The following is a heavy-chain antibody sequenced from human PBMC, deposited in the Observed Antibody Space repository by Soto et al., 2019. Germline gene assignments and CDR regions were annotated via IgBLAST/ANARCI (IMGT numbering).Heavy chain of an antibody. CDR2: ISSSSSTI. J-gene: IGHJ1*01. D-gene: IGHD2-21*02. CDR1: GFTFSSYS. CDR3: ARDGRSLDLVVVTAKGAEYFQH. V-gene: IGHV3-48*02. Sequence: EVQLVESGGGLVQPGGSLRLSCAASGFTFSSYSMNWVRQAPGKGLEWVSYISSSSSTIYYADSVKGRFTISRDNAKNSLYLQMNSLRDEDTAVYYCARDGRSLDLVVVTAKGAEYFQHWGQGTLVTVSS.